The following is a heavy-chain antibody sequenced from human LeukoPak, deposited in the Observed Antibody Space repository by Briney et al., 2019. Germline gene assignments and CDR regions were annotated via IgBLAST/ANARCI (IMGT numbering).Heavy chain of an antibody. Sequence: GGSLRLSCAASGFTFSSYAMSWVRQAPGKRLEWVSYISSSGSTIYYADSVKGRFTISRDNAKNSLYLQMNSLRAEDTAVYYCARGYYDYVWGSYRYQYYFDYWGQGTLVTVSS. CDR1: GFTFSSYA. CDR2: ISSSGSTI. V-gene: IGHV3-48*03. D-gene: IGHD3-16*02. J-gene: IGHJ4*02. CDR3: ARGYYDYVWGSYRYQYYFDY.